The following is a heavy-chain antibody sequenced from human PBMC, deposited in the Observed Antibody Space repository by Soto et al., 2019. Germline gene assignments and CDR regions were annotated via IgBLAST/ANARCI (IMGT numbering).Heavy chain of an antibody. Sequence: SETLSLTCTVSGGSISSYYWSWIRQPAGKGLEWIGRIYTSGSTNYNPSLKSRVTMSVDTSKNQFSLKLSSVTAADTAVYDCARGSGSYGYYGMDVWGQGTTVTVSS. CDR3: ARGSGSYGYYGMDV. J-gene: IGHJ6*02. V-gene: IGHV4-4*07. CDR1: GGSISSYY. D-gene: IGHD1-26*01. CDR2: IYTSGST.